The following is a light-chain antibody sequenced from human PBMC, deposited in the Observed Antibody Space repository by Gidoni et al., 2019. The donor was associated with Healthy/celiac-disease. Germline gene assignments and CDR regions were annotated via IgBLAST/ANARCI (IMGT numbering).Light chain of an antibody. CDR2: LGS. CDR1: QSLLHSNGYNY. J-gene: IGKJ4*01. V-gene: IGKV2-28*01. Sequence: DIVMTQSPLSLPVTPGEPASISCRSSQSLLHSNGYNYLDWYLQKPGQSPQLLIYLGSNRASGVPDRFSGSGSGTDFTLKISRVEAEDVGVYYCMQALQTPPFXGXTKVXIK. CDR3: MQALQTPP.